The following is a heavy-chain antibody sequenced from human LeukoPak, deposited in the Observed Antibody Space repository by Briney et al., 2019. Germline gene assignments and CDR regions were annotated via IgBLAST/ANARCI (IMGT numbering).Heavy chain of an antibody. CDR3: AKALIVPAAIPGDY. Sequence: GGSLRLSCAASGFTFSNYAMSWVRHVPGKGLEWVSAVSGSGGNTYYADSVKGRFTISRDNSRNTLSLQMNRLRAEDTAVYYYAKALIVPAAIPGDYWGQGTLVTVSS. V-gene: IGHV3-23*01. J-gene: IGHJ4*02. CDR2: VSGSGGNT. D-gene: IGHD2-2*01. CDR1: GFTFSNYA.